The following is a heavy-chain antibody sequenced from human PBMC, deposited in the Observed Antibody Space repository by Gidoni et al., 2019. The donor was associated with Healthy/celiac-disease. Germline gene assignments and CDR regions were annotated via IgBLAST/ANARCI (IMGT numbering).Heavy chain of an antibody. CDR1: GFTFSSYS. CDR3: ARGGYYYDSSGYYSGYFDY. Sequence: EVQLVESGGGLVQPGGALRLSCAASGFTFSSYSLNWVRQAPGKGLEWVSYISSSSSTIYYADSVRGRFTISRDNAKNSLYLQMNSLRAEDTAVYYCARGGYYYDSSGYYSGYFDYWGQGTLVTVSS. D-gene: IGHD3-22*01. J-gene: IGHJ4*02. V-gene: IGHV3-48*01. CDR2: ISSSSSTI.